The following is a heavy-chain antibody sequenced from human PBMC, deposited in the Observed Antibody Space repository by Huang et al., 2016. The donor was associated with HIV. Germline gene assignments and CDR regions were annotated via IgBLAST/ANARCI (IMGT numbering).Heavy chain of an antibody. D-gene: IGHD6-6*01. CDR1: GYSFSSYW. CDR2: LCPDDSDN. V-gene: IGHV5-51*07. Sequence: VQLVQSGAAVKKPGESLKISCKGSGYSFSSYWLAWVHQMPGKGLEWMGVLCPDDSDNTYSPAFEGQVTISADKTIGTAYLQWSSLKASDTAMYYCARRFSSSSGYFDYWGQGSLVTVSS. CDR3: ARRFSSSSGYFDY. J-gene: IGHJ4*02.